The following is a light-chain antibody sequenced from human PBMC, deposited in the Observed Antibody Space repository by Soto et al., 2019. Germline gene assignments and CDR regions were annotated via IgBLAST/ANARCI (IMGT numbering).Light chain of an antibody. Sequence: QSVLTQPPSVSGAPGQRVTISCTGNSSNIGAGYDVHWYQQLPGTAPKLLIYGHSNRPSGVPDRFSGSKSGASASLAITGLQADDEADYFCHSYDSSLSASVFGGGTQLTVL. CDR1: SSNIGAGYD. CDR2: GHS. J-gene: IGLJ2*01. V-gene: IGLV1-40*01. CDR3: HSYDSSLSASV.